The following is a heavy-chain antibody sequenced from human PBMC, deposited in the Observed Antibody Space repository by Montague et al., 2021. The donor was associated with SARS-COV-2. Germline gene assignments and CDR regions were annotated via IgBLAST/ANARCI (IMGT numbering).Heavy chain of an antibody. J-gene: IGHJ3*02. CDR1: GGSINSTTYY. CDR3: ARVKWELSVGNVFDI. Sequence: SETLSLTCTVSGGSINSTTYYWAWIRQPPGKGLEWIGSVYYTGSNYYNPSLQSRVSMSVDTSKNQFSLKLSPVTAADTAMYYCARVKWELSVGNVFDIWGQGTMVTVSS. CDR2: VYYTGSN. D-gene: IGHD1-26*01. V-gene: IGHV4-39*01.